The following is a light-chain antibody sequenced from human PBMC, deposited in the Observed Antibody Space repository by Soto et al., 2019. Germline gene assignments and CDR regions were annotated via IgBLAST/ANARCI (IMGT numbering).Light chain of an antibody. CDR2: SNN. CDR3: ASWDDRLGAVI. V-gene: IGLV1-47*02. J-gene: IGLJ2*01. Sequence: QSVLTQPPSASGTPGQKVFISCSGSSSNIGGTNYAYWYQQLPGAAPKLLMHSNNLRPSGVPERISSSKFGTAASLDISGIRSEDEAVYYCASWDDRLGAVIFGGGTKVTVL. CDR1: SSNIGGTNY.